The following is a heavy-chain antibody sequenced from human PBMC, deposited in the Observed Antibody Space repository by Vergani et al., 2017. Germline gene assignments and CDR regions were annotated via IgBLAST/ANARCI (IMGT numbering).Heavy chain of an antibody. CDR3: TRQEWGLLFDY. CDR1: GFTFSGSA. J-gene: IGHJ4*02. CDR2: IRSKANSSAT. Sequence: EVQLVESGGGLVQPGGSLKLSCAASGFTFSGSAMHWVRQASGKGLDGVGRIRSKANSSATAYAASVKGRFTISRDDSKNTAYLQMNSLKTEDTAVYYCTRQEWGLLFDYWGQGTLVTVSS. D-gene: IGHD1-26*01. V-gene: IGHV3-73*02.